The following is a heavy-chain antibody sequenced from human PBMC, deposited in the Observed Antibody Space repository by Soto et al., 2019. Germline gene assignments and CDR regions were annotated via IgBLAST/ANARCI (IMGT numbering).Heavy chain of an antibody. D-gene: IGHD2-15*01. Sequence: QVQLVQSGAEVKKPGSSVQVSCKASGGTFSTYTISWVRQAPGQGLEWMGRIIPIFGLPNNAQKFQGRVTITADKSTDTSDWEMSSLRPEDTAVYDCAFDVKTGVVSFDYWVQGTLVTVSS. CDR1: GGTFSTYT. V-gene: IGHV1-69*02. J-gene: IGHJ4*02. CDR3: AFDVKTGVVSFDY. CDR2: IIPIFGLP.